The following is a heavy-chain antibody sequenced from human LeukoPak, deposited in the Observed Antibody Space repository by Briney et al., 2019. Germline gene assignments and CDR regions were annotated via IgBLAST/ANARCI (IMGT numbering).Heavy chain of an antibody. D-gene: IGHD3-10*01. CDR3: ARATEGFGELFPD. J-gene: IGHJ4*02. V-gene: IGHV4-31*03. Sequence: SQTLSLTCTVSGGSISSGGYYWSWIRQHPGKGLEWIGYIHYSGSTYYNPSLKSRVTISVDTSKNQFSLKLSSVTAADTAVYYCARATEGFGELFPDWGQGTLVTVSS. CDR2: IHYSGST. CDR1: GGSISSGGYY.